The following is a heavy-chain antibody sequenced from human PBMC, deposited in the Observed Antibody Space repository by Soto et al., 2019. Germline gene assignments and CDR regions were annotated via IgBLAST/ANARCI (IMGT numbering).Heavy chain of an antibody. CDR3: ARDQSGPRYFDWSDYYYYGMDV. V-gene: IGHV3-21*01. CDR2: IASSSSYI. D-gene: IGHD3-9*01. Sequence: EVQLVQSGGGLVKPGGSLRLSCAASGFTFSSYSMNWVRQAPGKGLEWVSSIASSSSYIYYADSAEGRFTISRDNAKNSLYLQMNSLGAEETAVYYCARDQSGPRYFDWSDYYYYGMDVWGQGTTVTVSS. J-gene: IGHJ6*02. CDR1: GFTFSSYS.